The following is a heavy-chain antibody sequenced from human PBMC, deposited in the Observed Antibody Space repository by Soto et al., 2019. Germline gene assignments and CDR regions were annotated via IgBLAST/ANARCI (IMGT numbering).Heavy chain of an antibody. V-gene: IGHV5-51*01. CDR2: IYPGDSDT. Sequence: PGESLKISCKGSGYSFTSYWIGWVRQMPGKGLEWMGIIYPGDSDTRYSPSFQGQVTISADKSISTAYLQWSSLKASDTAMYYCARQLELAAGTPYYYGMDVWGQGTTVTVSS. J-gene: IGHJ6*02. CDR1: GYSFTSYW. CDR3: ARQLELAAGTPYYYGMDV. D-gene: IGHD6-13*01.